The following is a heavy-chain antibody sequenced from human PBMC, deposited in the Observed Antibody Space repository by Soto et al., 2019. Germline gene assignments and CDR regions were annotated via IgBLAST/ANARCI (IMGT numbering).Heavy chain of an antibody. Sequence: QITLKESGPTLVNPTQTLTLTCTFSGFSLSTSGVGVGWIRQPPGKALEWLALIYWDDDKRYSPSLKSRLTITKDTSKNQVVLTMTNMDPVDTATYYCAHSPVGYCSSTSCYDGWFDPWGQGTLVTVSS. CDR3: AHSPVGYCSSTSCYDGWFDP. CDR2: IYWDDDK. V-gene: IGHV2-5*02. J-gene: IGHJ5*02. CDR1: GFSLSTSGVG. D-gene: IGHD2-2*01.